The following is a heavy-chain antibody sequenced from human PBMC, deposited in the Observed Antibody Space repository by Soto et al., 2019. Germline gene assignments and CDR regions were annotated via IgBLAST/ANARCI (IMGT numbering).Heavy chain of an antibody. CDR3: AKGLVGYVFGVQDYHYGMDV. Sequence: GGPRRLSYAASRCTFSRDAMHWRRQAPGKGLEWVAAISYDGSNKNYADSVKGRFTISRDNSKNTLYLQMNGLRGEDTAVYHCAKGLVGYVFGVQDYHYGMDVWGQGT. V-gene: IGHV3-30*04. CDR1: RCTFSRDA. D-gene: IGHD2-8*02. CDR2: ISYDGSNK. J-gene: IGHJ6*02.